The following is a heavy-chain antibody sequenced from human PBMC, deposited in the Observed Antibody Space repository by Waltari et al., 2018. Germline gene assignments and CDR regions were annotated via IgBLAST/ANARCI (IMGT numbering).Heavy chain of an antibody. CDR1: GFTFDDYA. V-gene: IGHV3-9*01. D-gene: IGHD3-22*01. CDR3: AKGMYYYDSSGLGY. Sequence: EVQLVESGGGLVQPGRSLRLSCAASGFTFDDYAMHWVRQAPGKGLVWVSFISWNSGSIGYADSVKGRFTISRDNAKNSLYLQMNSLRAEDTALYYCAKGMYYYDSSGLGYWGQGTLVTVSS. J-gene: IGHJ4*02. CDR2: ISWNSGSI.